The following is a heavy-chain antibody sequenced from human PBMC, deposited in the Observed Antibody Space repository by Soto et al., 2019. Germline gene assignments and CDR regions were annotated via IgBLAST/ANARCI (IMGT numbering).Heavy chain of an antibody. Sequence: QVQLQESGPGLVKPSQTLSLTCTVSAGSISSGGYYWSWIRQHPGQGLEWIGYIYYSGSTYYNPSLKSRVTIAVDTSKNKLSLKLSSVTAAYTAGYYCARRTSGNGDYEEYWGQGTLVTVSS. CDR2: IYYSGST. CDR3: ARRTSGNGDYEEY. V-gene: IGHV4-31*03. D-gene: IGHD4-17*01. J-gene: IGHJ4*02. CDR1: AGSISSGGYY.